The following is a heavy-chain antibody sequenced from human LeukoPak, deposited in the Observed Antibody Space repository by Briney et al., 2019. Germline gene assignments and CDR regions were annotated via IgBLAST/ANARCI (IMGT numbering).Heavy chain of an antibody. Sequence: SETLSLTCAVYGGSFSGYYWSWIRQPPGKGLEWIGEINHSGSTNYNPSLKSRVTISVDTSKNQFSLKLSSVTAADTAVYYCARIRRLGAYYYYYMDVWGKGTTVTVSS. D-gene: IGHD3-16*01. J-gene: IGHJ6*03. CDR3: ARIRRLGAYYYYYMDV. V-gene: IGHV4-34*01. CDR2: INHSGST. CDR1: GGSFSGYY.